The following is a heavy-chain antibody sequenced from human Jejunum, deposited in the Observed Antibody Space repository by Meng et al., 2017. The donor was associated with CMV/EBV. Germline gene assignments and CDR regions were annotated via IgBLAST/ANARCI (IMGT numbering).Heavy chain of an antibody. CDR2: IYYSGST. CDR3: ARGGDWNEGGRFDY. D-gene: IGHD1-1*01. V-gene: IGHV4-59*01. J-gene: IGHJ4*02. Sequence: VSIGSIGPYYWSWIRQPPGKGLEWIGYIYYSGSTNYNPSLKSRVTISVDTSKNHFSLKLSSVTAADTAVYYCARGGDWNEGGRFDYWGQGTLVTVSS. CDR1: IGSIGPYY.